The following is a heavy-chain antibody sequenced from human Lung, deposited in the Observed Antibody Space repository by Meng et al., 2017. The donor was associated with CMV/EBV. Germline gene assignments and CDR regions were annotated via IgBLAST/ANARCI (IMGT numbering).Heavy chain of an antibody. Sequence: GSLRLSCAVSGGSISSNKWWSWVRQFPGKGLEWIGEIYYSGSTKRNPSLKSRVTISIDKSKNKFSLKLTSVTAADTAVYYCARDMVSFGYFGYWGQGMXVTVSS. J-gene: IGHJ4*02. CDR2: IYYSGST. V-gene: IGHV4-4*02. CDR1: GGSISSNKW. D-gene: IGHD5-18*01. CDR3: ARDMVSFGYFGY.